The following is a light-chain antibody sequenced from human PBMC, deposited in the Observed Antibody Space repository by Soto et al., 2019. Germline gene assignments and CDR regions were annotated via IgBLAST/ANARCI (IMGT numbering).Light chain of an antibody. CDR2: GAS. J-gene: IGKJ1*01. V-gene: IGKV3-20*01. Sequence: EIVLTQSPGTLSLSPGERATLSCRASQSVSSSYLAWYQQKPGQAPRLLLYGASSRATGIPDRFSGSGSGTDFTLTISRLEPEDFAVYYCQQYGSSPYVTFGQGTKVDIK. CDR3: QQYGSSPYVT. CDR1: QSVSSSY.